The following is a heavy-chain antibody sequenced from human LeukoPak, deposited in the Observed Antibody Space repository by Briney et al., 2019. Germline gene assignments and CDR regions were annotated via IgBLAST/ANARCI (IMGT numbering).Heavy chain of an antibody. J-gene: IGHJ4*02. V-gene: IGHV3-21*01. CDR1: GFTFSSYS. CDR3: ARGSIDLYFDY. Sequence: GGSLRLSCAASGFTFSSYSMNWVRQAPGKGLEWVSSIRSSGSYIYYADSVKGRFTISRDNAKNSLYLRMNSLRAEDTAVYYCARGSIDLYFDYWGQGTLVSVSS. D-gene: IGHD6-6*01. CDR2: IRSSGSYI.